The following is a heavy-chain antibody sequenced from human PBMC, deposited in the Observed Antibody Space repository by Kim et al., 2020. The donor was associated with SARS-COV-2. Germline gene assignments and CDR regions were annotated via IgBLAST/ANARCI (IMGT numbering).Heavy chain of an antibody. D-gene: IGHD3-10*01. CDR3: ATPVGRFGELFPRAYGLDV. CDR1: GFTFSSYW. CDR2: INSDGSIT. Sequence: GGSLRLSCAASGFTFSSYWMHWVRQAPGKGLVWVSRINSDGSITNSADFVRGRFTMSRDNAMNTLYLQMNSLRAEDTAVYYCATPVGRFGELFPRAYGLDVWGQGTTVTVSS. J-gene: IGHJ6*02. V-gene: IGHV3-74*01.